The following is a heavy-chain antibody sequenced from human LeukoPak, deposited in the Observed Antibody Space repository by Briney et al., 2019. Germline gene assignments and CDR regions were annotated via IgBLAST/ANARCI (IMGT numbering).Heavy chain of an antibody. Sequence: PGGSLRLSCAASGFTFSTYSFNWGRQAPGKGLEWVSYINSGGTTIYYADSVKGRFTISRDNAKNSLYLQMNSLRDEDTAVYYCARGYSSGWYFWFDPWGQGTLVTVSS. J-gene: IGHJ5*02. CDR1: GFTFSTYS. D-gene: IGHD6-19*01. CDR3: ARGYSSGWYFWFDP. V-gene: IGHV3-48*02. CDR2: INSGGTTI.